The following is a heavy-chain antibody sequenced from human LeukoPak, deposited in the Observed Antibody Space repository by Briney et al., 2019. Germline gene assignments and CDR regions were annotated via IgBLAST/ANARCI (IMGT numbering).Heavy chain of an antibody. CDR2: ISSSSSYI. Sequence: PGGSLRLSCAASGFPFSDYYMSWIRQAPGKGLEWVSSISSSSSYIYYADSVKGRFTISRDKAKNSLYLQMNSLRAEDTAVYYCARDGWEVVRGVITYFSDYWGQGPLVTVSS. D-gene: IGHD3-10*01. CDR1: GFPFSDYY. J-gene: IGHJ4*02. V-gene: IGHV3-11*06. CDR3: ARDGWEVVRGVITYFSDY.